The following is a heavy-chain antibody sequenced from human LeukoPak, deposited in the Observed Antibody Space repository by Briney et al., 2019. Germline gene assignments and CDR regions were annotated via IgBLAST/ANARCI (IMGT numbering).Heavy chain of an antibody. D-gene: IGHD6-13*01. CDR1: GDSISSYY. CDR2: IYYTGST. CDR3: ARGGIAAAGPFDC. V-gene: IGHV4-59*01. Sequence: SETLSLTCTVSGDSISSYYWTWIRQPPGKGLEWIGYIYYTGSTNYNPSLKSRVTISVDTSKNQFSLRLSSMTAADTAVYYCARGGIAAAGPFDCWGQGTLVTVSS. J-gene: IGHJ4*02.